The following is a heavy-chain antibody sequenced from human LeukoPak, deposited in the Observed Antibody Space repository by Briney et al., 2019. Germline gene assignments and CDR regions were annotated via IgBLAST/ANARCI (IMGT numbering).Heavy chain of an antibody. D-gene: IGHD5-12*01. CDR1: GGSFSGYY. CDR3: ARGGGSDYYYYYYMDV. CDR2: INHSGST. V-gene: IGHV4-34*01. J-gene: IGHJ6*03. Sequence: PSETLSLTCAVYGGSFSGYYWSWIRQPPGKGLEWIGEINHSGSTNYSPSLKSRVTISVDTSKNQFSLKLSSVTAADTAVYYCARGGGSDYYYYYYMDVWGKGTTVTISS.